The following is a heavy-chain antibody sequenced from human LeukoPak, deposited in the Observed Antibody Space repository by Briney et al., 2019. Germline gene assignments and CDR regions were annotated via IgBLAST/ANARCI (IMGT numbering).Heavy chain of an antibody. J-gene: IGHJ4*02. D-gene: IGHD4/OR15-4a*01. Sequence: GGSLRLSCAASGFTFNNYSMNWVRQAPGKGLEWVSSISAGSTYIHYADSVKGRFTISRDNARNSLFMQMNSLRAEDTAVYYCVRDGATRLEFDYWGQGTLDTVSS. CDR2: ISAGSTYI. CDR3: VRDGATRLEFDY. V-gene: IGHV3-21*01. CDR1: GFTFNNYS.